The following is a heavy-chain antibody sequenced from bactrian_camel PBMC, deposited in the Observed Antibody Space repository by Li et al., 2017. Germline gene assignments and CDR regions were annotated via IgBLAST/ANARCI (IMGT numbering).Heavy chain of an antibody. J-gene: IGHJ4*01. D-gene: IGHD7*01. V-gene: IGHV3S31*01. CDR1: GGTHSSNF. CDR2: IYNHDGDLT. Sequence: VQLVESGGGSVQAGGSLRLACAASGGTHSSNFMGWLRQAPGKEREGVAAIYNHDGDLTYYRNSVEGRFTISLDSHKKTVYLQMNSLKPDDSGTYYCAYESGTTPDLCRRRGPGGYFGQGTQVTVS.